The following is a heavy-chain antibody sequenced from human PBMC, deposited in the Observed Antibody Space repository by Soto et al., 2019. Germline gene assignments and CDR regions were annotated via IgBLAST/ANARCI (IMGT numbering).Heavy chain of an antibody. CDR2: ISSSSSYI. Sequence: EVQLVESGGGLVKPGGSLRLSCAASGFTFSSYSMNWVRQAPGKGLEWVSSISSSSSYIYYADSVKGRFTISRDNAKNSLYLQMNSLRAEDTAVYYCARDGYYDILTGYPPPADQNWFDPWGQGTLVTVSS. CDR1: GFTFSSYS. J-gene: IGHJ5*02. CDR3: ARDGYYDILTGYPPPADQNWFDP. V-gene: IGHV3-21*01. D-gene: IGHD3-9*01.